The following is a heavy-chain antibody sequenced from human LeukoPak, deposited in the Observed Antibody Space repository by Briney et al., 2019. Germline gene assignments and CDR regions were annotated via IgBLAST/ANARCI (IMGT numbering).Heavy chain of an antibody. CDR1: GFTFSSYS. CDR3: ARGGYGDYVYAFDM. J-gene: IGHJ3*02. Sequence: GGSLRLSCAASGFTFSSYSMNWVRQAPGKGLEWVSKISSSSSTKYYADSVKGRFTISRDNAKNSLYLQMNSLRAEDTAVYYCARGGYGDYVYAFDMWGQGTMVTVSS. CDR2: ISSSSSTK. V-gene: IGHV3-48*01. D-gene: IGHD4-17*01.